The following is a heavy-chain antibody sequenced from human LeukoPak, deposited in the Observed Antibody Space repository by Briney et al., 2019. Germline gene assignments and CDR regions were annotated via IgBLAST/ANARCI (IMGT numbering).Heavy chain of an antibody. CDR2: IIPILGIA. CDR3: ARDGLYCSNGVCYSDL. Sequence: SVKVSCKASGGTFSSYAISWVRQAPGQGLEWMGRIIPILGIANYAQKFQGRVTITADKSTSTAYMELSSLRSEDTAVYYCARDGLYCSNGVCYSDLWGQGTMITVAS. V-gene: IGHV1-69*04. CDR1: GGTFSSYA. J-gene: IGHJ3*01. D-gene: IGHD2-8*01.